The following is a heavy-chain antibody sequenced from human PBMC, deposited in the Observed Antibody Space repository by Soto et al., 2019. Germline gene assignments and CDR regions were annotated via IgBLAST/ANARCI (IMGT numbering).Heavy chain of an antibody. J-gene: IGHJ4*02. Sequence: LRLSCAASGFTFSSYAMHWVRQAPGKGLEWVAVISYDGSNKYYADSVKGRFTISRDNSKNTLYLQMNSLRAEDTAVYYCARGMATILHYWGQGTLVTVSS. CDR2: ISYDGSNK. D-gene: IGHD5-12*01. CDR1: GFTFSSYA. CDR3: ARGMATILHY. V-gene: IGHV3-30*14.